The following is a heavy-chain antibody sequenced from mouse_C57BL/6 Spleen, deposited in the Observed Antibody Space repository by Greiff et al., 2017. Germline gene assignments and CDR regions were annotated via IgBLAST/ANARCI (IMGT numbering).Heavy chain of an antibody. Sequence: QVQLQQSGADLVRPGASLTLSCKASGYTFTDYEMPWVKQTPVHGLEWIGAIDPETGGTAYNQKFKGKAILTADKSSSTAYMELRSLTSEDSAVYYCTREFYYNGSSYYAMDYWGQGTSVTVSS. J-gene: IGHJ4*01. CDR3: TREFYYNGSSYYAMDY. V-gene: IGHV1-15*01. D-gene: IGHD1-1*01. CDR1: GYTFTDYE. CDR2: IDPETGGT.